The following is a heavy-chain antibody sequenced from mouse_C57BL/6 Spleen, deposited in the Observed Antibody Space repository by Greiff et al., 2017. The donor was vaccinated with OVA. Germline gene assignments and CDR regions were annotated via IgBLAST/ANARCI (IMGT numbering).Heavy chain of an antibody. J-gene: IGHJ1*03. CDR2: INPYNGGT. CDR3: ARDGYYDWYFDV. CDR1: GYTFTDYY. V-gene: IGHV1-19*01. D-gene: IGHD2-3*01. Sequence: EVQGVESGPVLVKPGASVKMSCKASGYTFTDYYMNWVKQSHGKSLEWIGVINPYNGGTSYNQKFKGKATLTVDKSSSTAYMELNSLTSEDSAVYYCARDGYYDWYFDVWGTGTTVTVSS.